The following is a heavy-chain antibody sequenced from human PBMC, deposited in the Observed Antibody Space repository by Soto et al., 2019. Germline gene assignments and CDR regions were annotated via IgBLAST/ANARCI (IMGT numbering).Heavy chain of an antibody. CDR2: ISHDGSNR. CDR3: ARGDREDIAVVIGVRPGEYGVDV. V-gene: IGHV3-30-3*01. Sequence: QVQLVESGGGVVQPGRSLRLSCAASGFTFSSYAMHWVRQAPGKGLECVAVISHDGSNRFYRDYVKGRFSISRDNSKNTLHLQIDGLKYEYTAVYYCARGDREDIAVVIGVRPGEYGVDVWGQGTTVTVSS. J-gene: IGHJ6*02. D-gene: IGHD2-15*01. CDR1: GFTFSSYA.